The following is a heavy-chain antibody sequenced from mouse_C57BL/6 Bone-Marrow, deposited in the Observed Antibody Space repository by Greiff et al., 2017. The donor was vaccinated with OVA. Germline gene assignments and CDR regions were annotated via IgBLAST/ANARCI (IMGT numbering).Heavy chain of an antibody. V-gene: IGHV5-6*01. CDR2: ISSGGSYT. CDR1: GFTFSSYG. CDR3: ARHENDYAFDY. J-gene: IGHJ2*01. D-gene: IGHD2-4*01. Sequence: EVQLVESGGDLVKPGGSLKLSCAASGFTFSSYGMSWVRQTPDKRLEWVATISSGGSYTYYPDSVKGRFTISRDNAKNTLYLQMSSLKSEDTAMYYCARHENDYAFDYWGQGTTLTVSS.